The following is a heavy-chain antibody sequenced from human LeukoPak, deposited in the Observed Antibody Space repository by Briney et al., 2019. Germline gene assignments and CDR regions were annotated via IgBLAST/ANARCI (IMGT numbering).Heavy chain of an antibody. CDR2: ISGSGGST. CDR1: GFTFSSYA. D-gene: IGHD6-19*01. J-gene: IGHJ4*02. Sequence: GGSLRLSCAASGFTFSSYAMSWVRQAPGKGLEWVSAISGSGGSTYYADSVKGRFTISRDNSKNTLYLRMNSLRAEDTAVYYCAKDPGYSSGWPVFDYWGQGTLVTVSS. V-gene: IGHV3-23*01. CDR3: AKDPGYSSGWPVFDY.